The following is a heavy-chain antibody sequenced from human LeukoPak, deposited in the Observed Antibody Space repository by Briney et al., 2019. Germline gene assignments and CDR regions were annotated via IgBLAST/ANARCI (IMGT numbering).Heavy chain of an antibody. CDR2: FDPEDGET. J-gene: IGHJ6*02. CDR3: ATVSPYYYDSRRPNYYYYGMDV. V-gene: IGHV1-24*01. D-gene: IGHD3-22*01. Sequence: ASVKVSCKVSGYTLTELSMHWVRQAPGKGLEWMGGFDPEDGETIYAQKFQGRVTMTEDTSTDTAYMELSSLRSEGTAVYYCATVSPYYYDSRRPNYYYYGMDVWGQGTTVTVSS. CDR1: GYTLTELS.